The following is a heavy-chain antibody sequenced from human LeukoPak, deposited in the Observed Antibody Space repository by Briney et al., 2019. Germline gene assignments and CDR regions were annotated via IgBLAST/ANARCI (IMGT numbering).Heavy chain of an antibody. D-gene: IGHD1-26*01. J-gene: IGHJ6*03. V-gene: IGHV3-74*01. CDR1: GCTFSSYW. Sequence: PGGSLRLSCAASGCTFSSYWMHWVRQAPGKGLVWVSRINSDGSSTSYADSVKGRFTISRDNAKNTLYLQMNSLRAEDTAVYYCAREDEVGIYYYYYMDVWGKGTTVTVSS. CDR3: AREDEVGIYYYYYMDV. CDR2: INSDGSST.